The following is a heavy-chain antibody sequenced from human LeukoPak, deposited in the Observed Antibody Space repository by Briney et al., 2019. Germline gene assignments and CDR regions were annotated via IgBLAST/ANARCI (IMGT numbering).Heavy chain of an antibody. CDR1: GFTFSNAW. J-gene: IGHJ4*02. Sequence: GGSLRLSCAASGFTFSNAWMSWVRQDPGKGLEWVGRIKSKTDGGTTDYAAPVKGRFTISRDDSKNTLYLQMNSLKTEDTAVYYCTIQVGATTFDYWGQGTLVTVSS. V-gene: IGHV3-15*01. CDR3: TIQVGATTFDY. D-gene: IGHD1-26*01. CDR2: IKSKTDGGTT.